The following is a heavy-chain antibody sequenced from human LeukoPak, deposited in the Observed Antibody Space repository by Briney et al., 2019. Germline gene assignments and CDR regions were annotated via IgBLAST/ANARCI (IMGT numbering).Heavy chain of an antibody. J-gene: IGHJ4*02. D-gene: IGHD3-10*01. CDR1: GYIFTTYG. CDR2: INAGNGNT. V-gene: IGHV1-3*01. Sequence: ASVKVSCKASGYIFTTYGIHWVRQAPGQRLEWMGWINAGNGNTKYSQKFQGRVTFTRDTSASIAYMELSSLRSEDTAVYYCARDNNSGPHGYWGQGTLVTVSS. CDR3: ARDNNSGPHGY.